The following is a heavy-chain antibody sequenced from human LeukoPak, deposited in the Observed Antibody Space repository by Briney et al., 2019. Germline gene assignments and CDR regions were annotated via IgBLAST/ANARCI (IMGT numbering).Heavy chain of an antibody. Sequence: SDTLSLTCTVSGGSISGSYWSWVRQAPGKGLEWIGFISSNVGTNFHPSLKSRVSMSLYTSKNQFSLSLGSVTAADTAVYYCARDANWGGYYSWIDFWGQGALVTVSS. CDR3: ARDANWGGYYSWIDF. CDR1: GGSISGSY. CDR2: ISSNVGT. D-gene: IGHD3-3*01. V-gene: IGHV4-4*08. J-gene: IGHJ4*02.